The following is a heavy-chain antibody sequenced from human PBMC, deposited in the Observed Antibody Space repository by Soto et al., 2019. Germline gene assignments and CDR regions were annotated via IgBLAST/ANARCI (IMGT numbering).Heavy chain of an antibody. Sequence: GGSLRLSCAASGFTFSSYGMHWVRQAPGKGLEWVSSISSSSSYIYYADSVKGRFTISRDNAKNSLYLQMNSLRAEDTAVYYCARSLPLYYFDYWGQGTLVTVSS. CDR2: ISSSSSYI. V-gene: IGHV3-21*01. CDR3: ARSLPLYYFDY. CDR1: GFTFSSYG. J-gene: IGHJ4*02.